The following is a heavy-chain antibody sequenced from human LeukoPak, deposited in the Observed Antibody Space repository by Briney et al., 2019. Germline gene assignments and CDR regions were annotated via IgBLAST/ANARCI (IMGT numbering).Heavy chain of an antibody. CDR3: AKDLSSGELRYFQH. J-gene: IGHJ1*01. CDR2: VSSSGRST. V-gene: IGHV3-23*01. Sequence: TGGSLRLSCAASGFTFSTYAMSWVRQAPGKGLEWVSAVSSSGRSTYYADSVKGRFTISRDNSKDTLYLQMTSLRADDTAVYYCAKDLSSGELRYFQHWGQGTLVTVSS. D-gene: IGHD3-10*01. CDR1: GFTFSTYA.